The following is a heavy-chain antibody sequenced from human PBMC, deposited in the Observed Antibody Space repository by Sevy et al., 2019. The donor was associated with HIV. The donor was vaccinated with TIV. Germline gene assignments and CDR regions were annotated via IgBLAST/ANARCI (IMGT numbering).Heavy chain of an antibody. CDR2: ISSSSSYI. Sequence: GGSLRLSCAASGFTFSSYSVNWVRLAPGKGLEWISSISSSSSYIYYADSVKGRFTISRDNAKNSLYLQMNSLRAEDTAVYYCARKLMSSSWVADYWGQGTLVTVSS. D-gene: IGHD6-13*01. CDR1: GFTFSSYS. V-gene: IGHV3-21*01. J-gene: IGHJ4*02. CDR3: ARKLMSSSWVADY.